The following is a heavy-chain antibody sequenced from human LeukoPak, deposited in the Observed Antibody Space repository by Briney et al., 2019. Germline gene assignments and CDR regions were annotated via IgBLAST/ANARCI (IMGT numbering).Heavy chain of an antibody. CDR3: SREWGNGNDLRPDY. V-gene: IGHV3-49*03. J-gene: IGHJ4*02. D-gene: IGHD1-1*01. Sequence: GGSLRLSCTSSGFTFRDFALSWFRQAPGKGLEWIGFIRSSIYGGTPKSAASVKGRFIFSRDDSKSVAYLRMSSLKTEDTAVYYCSREWGNGNDLRPDYWGQGTLVTVSS. CDR2: IRSSIYGGTP. CDR1: GFTFRDFA.